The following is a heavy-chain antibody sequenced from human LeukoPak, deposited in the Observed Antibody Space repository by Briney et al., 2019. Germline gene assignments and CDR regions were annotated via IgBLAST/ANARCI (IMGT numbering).Heavy chain of an antibody. Sequence: GRSLRLSCAASGFTFSSYGMHWVRQAPGKGLEWVAVIWYDGSNKYYADSVKGRFTISRDNSKNTLYLQMNSLRAEDTAVYYCARDLKGDYDFWSGSNWFDPWGQGTLVTVSS. CDR1: GFTFSSYG. J-gene: IGHJ5*02. D-gene: IGHD3-3*01. CDR3: ARDLKGDYDFWSGSNWFDP. CDR2: IWYDGSNK. V-gene: IGHV3-33*01.